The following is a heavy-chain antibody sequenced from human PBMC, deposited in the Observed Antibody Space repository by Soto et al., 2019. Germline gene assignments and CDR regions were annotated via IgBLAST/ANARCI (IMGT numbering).Heavy chain of an antibody. D-gene: IGHD6-13*01. J-gene: IGHJ5*02. V-gene: IGHV4-38-2*01. CDR2: VYHSGTT. CDR1: GYSISSGYY. Sequence: SETLSLTCGVSGYSISSGYYWGWLRQPPGKGLEWIGSVYHSGTTYSNPSLKSRVTIWLDTSKNQFSLKLSSVTAADTAMYYCTRSLFSSSWFAGSWGQGILVTVSS. CDR3: TRSLFSSSWFAGS.